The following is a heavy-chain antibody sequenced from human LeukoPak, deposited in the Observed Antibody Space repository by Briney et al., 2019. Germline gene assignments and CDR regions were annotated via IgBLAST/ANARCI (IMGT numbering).Heavy chain of an antibody. V-gene: IGHV3-74*01. CDR2: SNSDGSST. J-gene: IGHJ3*02. Sequence: PGVTLRLSYADSGFTFSSYWLHWVRQASAKGLVWVSRSNSDGSSTSYADSVKGRFTISTDNAKNTLYLQMNSLRAEDTAVYYCARDRWELLNAFGIWGQGTMVTVSS. CDR1: GFTFSSYW. D-gene: IGHD1-26*01. CDR3: ARDRWELLNAFGI.